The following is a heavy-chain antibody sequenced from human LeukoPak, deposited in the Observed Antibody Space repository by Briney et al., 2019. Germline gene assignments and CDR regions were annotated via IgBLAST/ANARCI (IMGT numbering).Heavy chain of an antibody. J-gene: IGHJ6*03. D-gene: IGHD2-15*01. CDR3: ARGRSIAARLGYCSGGSCRYYYMDV. CDR1: GGSISNSDYY. CDR2: IYYSGST. Sequence: SETLSLTCSVSGGSISNSDYYWGWIRQPPGKGLEWIGNIYYSGSTYYNPSLKSRVTISVDTSKNQFSLKLSSVTAADTAVYYCARGRSIAARLGYCSGGSCRYYYMDVWGKGTTVTVSS. V-gene: IGHV4-39*07.